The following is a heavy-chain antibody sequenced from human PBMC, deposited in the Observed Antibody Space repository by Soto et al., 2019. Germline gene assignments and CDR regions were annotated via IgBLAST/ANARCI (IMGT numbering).Heavy chain of an antibody. Sequence: GGSLRLSCAASGFTFSNAWMNWVRQAPGKRLEWVGRIKSKTDGGTTDYAAPVKGRFTISRDDSKNTLYLQMNSLKTEDTAVYYCTTGGPSSSGWYEDYYYYGMDVWGQGTTVTVSS. CDR1: GFTFSNAW. J-gene: IGHJ6*02. CDR2: IKSKTDGGTT. D-gene: IGHD6-19*01. V-gene: IGHV3-15*07. CDR3: TTGGPSSSGWYEDYYYYGMDV.